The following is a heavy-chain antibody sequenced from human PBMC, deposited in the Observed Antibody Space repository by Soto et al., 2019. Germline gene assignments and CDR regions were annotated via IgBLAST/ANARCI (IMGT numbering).Heavy chain of an antibody. J-gene: IGHJ3*02. CDR1: GGSISRGDYY. D-gene: IGHD4-17*01. V-gene: IGHV4-30-4*02. CDR3: AREQKGGDYALHAFDI. CDR2: IYYSGST. Sequence: PSDTLSLTCTVSGGSISRGDYYWSWIRQPPGKGLEWIGYIYYSGSTYYNPSLKSRVTISVNTSKNQFSLKLSSVTAADTAVYYCAREQKGGDYALHAFDIWGQGTMVTVSS.